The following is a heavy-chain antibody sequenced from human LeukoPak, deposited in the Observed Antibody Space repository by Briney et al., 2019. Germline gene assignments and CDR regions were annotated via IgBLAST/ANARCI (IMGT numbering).Heavy chain of an antibody. CDR1: GGSFSAYY. J-gene: IGHJ4*02. CDR2: INHSGGT. V-gene: IGHV4-34*01. Sequence: SETLSLTCAVYGGSFSAYYWSWIRQSPGEGLEWIGEINHSGGTNYNPSLKSRVTILVDTSQNQFSLKLSSVTAADTAVYYCATERRYSSGRWDYYFDNWGQGTLVTVSS. CDR3: ATERRYSSGRWDYYFDN. D-gene: IGHD6-19*01.